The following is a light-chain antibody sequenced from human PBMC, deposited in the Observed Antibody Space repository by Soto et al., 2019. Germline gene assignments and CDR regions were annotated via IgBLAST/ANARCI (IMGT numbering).Light chain of an antibody. Sequence: EIVMTQSPDTPSLSPGERATLSCRASQSVSSNLAWYQQKPGQAPRLLFYGASSRATGIPARFSGSGSGTEFTLTISSLQSEDFAVYYCQQYNNWPLTFGGGTKVDIK. J-gene: IGKJ4*01. CDR3: QQYNNWPLT. V-gene: IGKV3D-15*01. CDR2: GAS. CDR1: QSVSSN.